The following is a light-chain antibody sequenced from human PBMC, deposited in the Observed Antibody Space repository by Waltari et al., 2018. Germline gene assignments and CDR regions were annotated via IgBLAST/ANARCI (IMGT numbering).Light chain of an antibody. CDR3: QQSYTSPFT. V-gene: IGKV4-1*01. J-gene: IGKJ4*01. Sequence: IVMTQSPDYLAVSLGVRATITCKSSQSLLSRPNNKHRPPLYQQKPVQPPKLLISYAATRETGVPDRFSGSVSGTDFTLTISSLQAEDVAVYFCQQSYTSPFTFGGGT. CDR2: YAA. CDR1: QSLLSRPNNKHR.